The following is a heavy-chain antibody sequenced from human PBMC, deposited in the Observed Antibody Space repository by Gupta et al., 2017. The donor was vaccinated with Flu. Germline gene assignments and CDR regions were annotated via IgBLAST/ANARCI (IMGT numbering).Heavy chain of an antibody. D-gene: IGHD2-15*01. CDR1: GFTFSSYR. CDR3: ARAHSASATQPVDY. J-gene: IGHJ4*02. CDR2: ISSSSSYI. V-gene: IGHV3-21*01. Sequence: EVQLVESGGGLVKPGGSLSLSCAASGFTFSSYRMNWVRQAPGKGLEWVSSISSSSSYIYYADSVKGRFTIARDNAKNSLYLQMNSLRAEDTAVYYCARAHSASATQPVDYWGQGTLVTVSS.